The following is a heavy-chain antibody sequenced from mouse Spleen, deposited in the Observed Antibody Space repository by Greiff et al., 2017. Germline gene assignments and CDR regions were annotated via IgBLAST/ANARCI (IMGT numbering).Heavy chain of an antibody. V-gene: IGHV2-2*01. Sequence: VQRVESGPGLVQPSQSLSITCTVSGFSLTSYGVHWVRQSPGKGLEWLGVIWSGGSTDYNAAFISRLSISKDNSKSQVFFKMNSLQADDTAIYYCARKVYGSSYGYAMDYWGQGTSVTVSS. J-gene: IGHJ4*01. CDR2: IWSGGST. CDR3: ARKVYGSSYGYAMDY. D-gene: IGHD1-1*01. CDR1: GFSLTSYG.